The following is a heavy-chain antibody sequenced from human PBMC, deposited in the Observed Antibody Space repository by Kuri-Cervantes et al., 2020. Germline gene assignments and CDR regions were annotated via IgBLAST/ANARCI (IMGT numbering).Heavy chain of an antibody. CDR1: GFTFNTYS. CDR3: ARDRRGYDFEYFQH. J-gene: IGHJ1*01. V-gene: IGHV3-21*01. D-gene: IGHD5-12*01. CDR2: ISSTSSYI. Sequence: GESLKISCAASGFTFNTYSINWVRQAPGKGLEWVSSISSTSSYIYYADSVQGRFTISRDNAKNSLYLQMNSLRAEDTAVYYCARDRRGYDFEYFQHWGQGTLVTVSS.